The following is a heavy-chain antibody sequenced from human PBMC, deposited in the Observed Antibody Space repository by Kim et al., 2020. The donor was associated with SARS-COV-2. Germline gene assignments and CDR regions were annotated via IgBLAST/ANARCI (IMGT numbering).Heavy chain of an antibody. CDR3: ARLSYTSTWYYDF. CDR1: GFTFSNYD. Sequence: GGSLRLSCAASGFTFSNYDMHWVRQATGKGLEWVSGIGKAGDTYYLDSVRGRFIISRENAQNSVYLQMNSLRAGDTAVYYCARLSYTSTWYYDFWGQGTLVTVSS. D-gene: IGHD6-13*01. V-gene: IGHV3-13*01. J-gene: IGHJ4*02. CDR2: IGKAGDT.